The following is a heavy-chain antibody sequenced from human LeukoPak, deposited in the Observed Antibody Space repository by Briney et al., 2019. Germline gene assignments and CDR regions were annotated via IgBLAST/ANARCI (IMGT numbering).Heavy chain of an antibody. J-gene: IGHJ2*01. V-gene: IGHV4-31*03. CDR3: ARDLLSDGYIWYFDL. Sequence: SQTLSLTCSVSGDSISGGGYYWNWIRQHPGKGLEWIGYIYYSGSTYYNPSLKSRVTISVDTSKNQFSLKLSSETAADTAVYYCARDLLSDGYIWYFDLWGRGTLVTVSS. CDR1: GDSISGGGYY. D-gene: IGHD5-18*01. CDR2: IYYSGST.